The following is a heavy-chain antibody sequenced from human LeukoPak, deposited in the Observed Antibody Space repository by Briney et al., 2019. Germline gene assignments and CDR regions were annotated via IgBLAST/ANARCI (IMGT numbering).Heavy chain of an antibody. CDR3: AREAHYYGSGSYDAFDI. CDR2: ISSSSSYI. Sequence: GGSLRLSCAASGFTFSSYSMNWVRQAPGKGLEWVSSISSSSSYIYYADSVKGRFTISRDNAKNSLYLQMNSLRAEDTAVYYCAREAHYYGSGSYDAFDIWGQGTMVTVSS. CDR1: GFTFSSYS. J-gene: IGHJ3*02. V-gene: IGHV3-21*01. D-gene: IGHD3-10*01.